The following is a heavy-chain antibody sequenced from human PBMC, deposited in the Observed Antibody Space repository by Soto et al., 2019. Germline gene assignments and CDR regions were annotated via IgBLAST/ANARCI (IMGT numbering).Heavy chain of an antibody. CDR1: GYTFTGYY. V-gene: IGHV1-2*04. J-gene: IGHJ4*02. CDR2: INPNNGGT. CDR3: ARAHCGGDCYSGVDY. D-gene: IGHD2-21*02. Sequence: QVQLVQSGAEVKKPGASVKVSCKASGYTFTGYYMHWVRQAPGQGLEWMGWINPNNGGTNYAQKFQGWVTMTRDTSISTAYMELSRLRSDDTAVYYCARAHCGGDCYSGVDYWGQGTLVTVSS.